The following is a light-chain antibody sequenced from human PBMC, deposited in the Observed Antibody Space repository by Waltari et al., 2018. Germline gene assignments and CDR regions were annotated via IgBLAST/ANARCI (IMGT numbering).Light chain of an antibody. J-gene: IGLJ1*01. Sequence: QSVLTQPPSVSGAPGQRVTISCTGSSSNIGADYDVPWYQQLPGTAPKLLIYGNNNRPSGVPDQFSGSKSGTSASLAITGLQAEDEADYFCQSYDSSLSDSYVFGTGTKVTVL. CDR2: GNN. CDR3: QSYDSSLSDSYV. V-gene: IGLV1-40*01. CDR1: SSNIGADYD.